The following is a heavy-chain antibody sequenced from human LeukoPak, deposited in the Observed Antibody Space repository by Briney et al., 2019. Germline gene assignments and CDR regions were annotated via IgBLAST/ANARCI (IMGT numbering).Heavy chain of an antibody. CDR1: GFTFGDHA. CDR3: TRGPIQLWLYHGMDV. D-gene: IGHD5-18*01. J-gene: IGHJ6*02. V-gene: IGHV3-49*04. CDR2: IRSKTYGGKT. Sequence: GGSLRLSCTVSGFTFGDHAMGWVRQAPGKGLEWVGFIRSKTYGGKTEYAASVKGRFIISRDDSTSIAYLQMNSLKTEDTAVYYCTRGPIQLWLYHGMDVWGQGTTVTVSS.